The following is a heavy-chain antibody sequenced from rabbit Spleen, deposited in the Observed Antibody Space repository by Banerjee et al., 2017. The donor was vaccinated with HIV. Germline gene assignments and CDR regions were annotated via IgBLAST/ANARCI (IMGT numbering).Heavy chain of an antibody. D-gene: IGHD3-1*01. J-gene: IGHJ4*01. CDR3: ARDLASVVGWNFSL. Sequence: QEHLVESGGGLVKPEGSLTLSCTASGFSFSSSYWICWVRQAPGKGLEWIACIYAGSSGTTYYASWAKGRFTISRTSSTTVTLQMTSLTAADTATYFCARDLASVVGWNFSLWGQGTLVTVS. CDR1: GFSFSSSYW. V-gene: IGHV1S45*01. CDR2: IYAGSSGTT.